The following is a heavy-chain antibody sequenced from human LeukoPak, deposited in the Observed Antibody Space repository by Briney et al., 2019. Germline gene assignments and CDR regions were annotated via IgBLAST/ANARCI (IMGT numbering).Heavy chain of an antibody. V-gene: IGHV1-18*01. CDR2: ISAYNGNT. Sequence: ASVKVSCKASGYTFTSYGISWVRQAPGQGLEWMGWISAYNGNTNYAQKLQGRVTMTTDTSTSTAYMELSSLRSEDTAVYYCAREFRGYYPDYWGQGTLVTVSS. J-gene: IGHJ4*02. D-gene: IGHD3-22*01. CDR3: AREFRGYYPDY. CDR1: GYTFTSYG.